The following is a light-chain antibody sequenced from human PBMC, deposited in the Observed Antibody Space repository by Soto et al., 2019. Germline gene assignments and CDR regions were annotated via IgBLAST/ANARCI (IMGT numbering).Light chain of an antibody. J-gene: IGKJ2*01. Sequence: DIQMTQSPSTLSASVGDRVALTCRASQSISTWLAWYQQKPGKAPKLLIYKASSLDSGVPSRSSGSGSGTDFTLTISSLQPDDLATYYCQQYNIYPYTFGQGTKLEIK. V-gene: IGKV1-5*03. CDR1: QSISTW. CDR3: QQYNIYPYT. CDR2: KAS.